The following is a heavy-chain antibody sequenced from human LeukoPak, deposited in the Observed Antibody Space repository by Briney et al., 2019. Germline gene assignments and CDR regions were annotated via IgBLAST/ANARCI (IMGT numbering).Heavy chain of an antibody. CDR3: ARLGYGSGTPYYYFYMDD. D-gene: IGHD3-10*01. CDR2: INYSGGT. J-gene: IGHJ6*03. V-gene: IGHV4-59*01. Sequence: SETLSLTCTVPDGSISGYYWSWIRQPPGKGLEWIGYINYSGGTNYNPSLRSRVSFSRDTSKNQFSLKLRSVPAADTAVYFCARLGYGSGTPYYYFYMDDWGTGTTVTVSS. CDR1: DGSISGYY.